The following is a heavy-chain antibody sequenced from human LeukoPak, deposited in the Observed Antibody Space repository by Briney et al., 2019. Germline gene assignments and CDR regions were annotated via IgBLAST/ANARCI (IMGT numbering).Heavy chain of an antibody. CDR3: ARLPTGYPNWFDT. J-gene: IGHJ5*02. Sequence: PSETLSLTCAVSGGSISSISSNNWAWIRQPPGKGLELIAAIHYTGSTYYNPSFMSRVTISVDTSKNQFSLKLDSLTATDTAVYYCARLPTGYPNWFDTWGQGILVTVSS. CDR1: GGSISSISSNN. D-gene: IGHD5-18*01. V-gene: IGHV4-39*01. CDR2: IHYTGST.